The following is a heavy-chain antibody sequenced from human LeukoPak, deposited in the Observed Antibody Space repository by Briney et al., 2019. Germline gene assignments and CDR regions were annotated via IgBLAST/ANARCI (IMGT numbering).Heavy chain of an antibody. V-gene: IGHV3-23*01. D-gene: IGHD3-10*01. J-gene: IGHJ4*02. Sequence: PGGSLRLSCAASGFTFSTHAVSWVRQAPGKGLEWVSAISGSGGTTYYADSVKGRFTISRDNSKNTLYLQMNSLRAEDTAVYYCAKDRITMIRGIDYWGQGTLVTVSS. CDR2: ISGSGGTT. CDR3: AKDRITMIRGIDY. CDR1: GFTFSTHA.